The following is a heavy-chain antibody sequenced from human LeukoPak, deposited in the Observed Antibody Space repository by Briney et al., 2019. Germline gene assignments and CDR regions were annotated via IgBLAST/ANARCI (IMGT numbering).Heavy chain of an antibody. CDR3: AKGTSSSCYSAPNY. CDR2: ICSNDNNT. D-gene: IGHD2-15*01. CDR1: GFTFSSYG. Sequence: GGSLRRCCAAAGFTFSSYGMNWVRQAPGKGLEWVSAICSNDNNTYYANSVKGRFTISRDNSKNTLSLQLNSLRAEDTAVYYCAKGTSSSCYSAPNYWGQGTLVTVSS. V-gene: IGHV3-23*01. J-gene: IGHJ4*02.